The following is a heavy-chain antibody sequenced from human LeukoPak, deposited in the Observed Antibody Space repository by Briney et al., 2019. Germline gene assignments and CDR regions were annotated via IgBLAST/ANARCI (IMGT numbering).Heavy chain of an antibody. D-gene: IGHD2-2*03. V-gene: IGHV1-69*04. CDR3: ARIGYCSSTSCYEYFQH. CDR2: IIPILGIA. J-gene: IGHJ1*01. CDR1: GGTFSSYV. Sequence: SVKVSCKASGGTFSSYVISWVRQAPGQGLEWMGRIIPILGIANYAQKFQGRVTITADKSTSTAYMELSSLRSEDTAVYYCARIGYCSSTSCYEYFQHWGQGTLVTVSS.